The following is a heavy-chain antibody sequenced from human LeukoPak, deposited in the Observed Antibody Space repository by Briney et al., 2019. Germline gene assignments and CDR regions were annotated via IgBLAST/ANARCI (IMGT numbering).Heavy chain of an antibody. Sequence: GASLRLSCAASGFTFSSYAMTWVRQAPGKGLEWVSAISGSGGGTYYADSVKGRFTISRDNSKNTLYLQMNSLRAEDTAVYYCAQEGGYYYDSSGYYYYWGQGTLVTVSS. D-gene: IGHD3-22*01. CDR2: ISGSGGGT. CDR3: AQEGGYYYDSSGYYYY. V-gene: IGHV3-23*01. J-gene: IGHJ4*02. CDR1: GFTFSSYA.